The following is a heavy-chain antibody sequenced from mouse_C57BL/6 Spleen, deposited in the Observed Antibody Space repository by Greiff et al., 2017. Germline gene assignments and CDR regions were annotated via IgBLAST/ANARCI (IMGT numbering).Heavy chain of an antibody. CDR3: ARDDYDYVGD. CDR1: GFTFSSYA. CDR2: ISDGGSYT. D-gene: IGHD2-4*01. V-gene: IGHV5-4*01. J-gene: IGHJ2*01. Sequence: EVMLVESGGGLVKPGGSLKLSCAASGFTFSSYAMSWVRQTPEKRLEWVATISDGGSYTYYPDNVKGRFTISRDNAKNNLYLQMGHLKSEDAAMYYCARDDYDYVGDWGQGTTLTVSS.